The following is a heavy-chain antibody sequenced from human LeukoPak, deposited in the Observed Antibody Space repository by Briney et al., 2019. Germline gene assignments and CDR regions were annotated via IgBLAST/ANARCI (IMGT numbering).Heavy chain of an antibody. J-gene: IGHJ4*02. CDR1: GFTFSSYW. CDR2: INSDGSST. CDR3: ASGVAAAGRDYFDY. V-gene: IGHV3-74*01. Sequence: GGSLRLSCAASGFTFSSYWMHWVRHAPGKGLVWVSRINSDGSSTNYADSVKGRFTISRDNAKNTLYLQMSSLRAEDTAVYYCASGVAAAGRDYFDYWGQGTLVTVSS. D-gene: IGHD6-13*01.